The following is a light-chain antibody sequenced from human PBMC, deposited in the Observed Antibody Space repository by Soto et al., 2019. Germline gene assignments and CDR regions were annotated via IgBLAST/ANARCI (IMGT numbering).Light chain of an antibody. CDR2: DAS. J-gene: IGKJ4*01. V-gene: IGKV3D-20*01. CDR1: QTVSHRY. CDR3: QQYAYSLT. Sequence: LTQSPATLSLSPGERATLSCGASQTVSHRYLAWYQQKPGPAPRLLIYDASRRTTGIQDRFSGSGSGTAFTLTISRLEPEDLVVCYLQQYAYSLTFGGGTKVEIK.